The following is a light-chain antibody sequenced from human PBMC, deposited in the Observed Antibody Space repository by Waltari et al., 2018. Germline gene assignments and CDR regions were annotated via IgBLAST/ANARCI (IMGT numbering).Light chain of an antibody. CDR1: ELPRKY. CDR2: EDT. CDR3: YSSDSTGLRV. J-gene: IGLJ3*02. V-gene: IGLV3-10*01. Sequence: SYELTQTPSVSVSPGQTARITCSGHELPRKYAYWFQQKSGQAPRLVKYEDTKRPSGIAGSFAGSSSRTVATLTSTGAQVDDEADYYCYSSDSTGLRVFGGGTTL.